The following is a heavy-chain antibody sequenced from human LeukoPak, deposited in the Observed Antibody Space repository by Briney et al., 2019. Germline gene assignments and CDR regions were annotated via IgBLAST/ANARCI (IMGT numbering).Heavy chain of an antibody. D-gene: IGHD6-19*01. CDR1: GFTFSSYA. J-gene: IGHJ4*02. V-gene: IGHV3-30-3*01. CDR2: ISYDGSNK. Sequence: GGSLRLSCAASGFTFSSYAMHWVRQAPGKGLEWVAVISYDGSNKYYADSVKGRFTISRDNSKNTLYLQMNSLRAEDTAVHYCARAVRQYSSGWYGPFFDYWGQGTLVTVSS. CDR3: ARAVRQYSSGWYGPFFDY.